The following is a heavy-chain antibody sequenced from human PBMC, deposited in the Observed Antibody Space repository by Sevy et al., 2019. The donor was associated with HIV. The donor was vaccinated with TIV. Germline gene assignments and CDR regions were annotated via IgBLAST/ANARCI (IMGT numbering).Heavy chain of an antibody. V-gene: IGHV1-46*01. CDR3: ARDTANTNYYHHYYMDV. Sequence: ASVKVSCKASGYTFTNYYIHWVRQAPGQGLEWMGIINPSGGTTTYAQKFQDRVTMTRDTSTSTVYMELSSLRSEDTAVYYCARDTANTNYYHHYYMDVRGKGTTVTVSS. CDR1: GYTFTNYY. CDR2: INPSGGTT. D-gene: IGHD2-8*01. J-gene: IGHJ6*03.